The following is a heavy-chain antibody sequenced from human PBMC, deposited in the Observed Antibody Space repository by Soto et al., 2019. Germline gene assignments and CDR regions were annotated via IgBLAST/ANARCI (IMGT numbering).Heavy chain of an antibody. CDR1: GGLFSSYA. J-gene: IGHJ4*02. D-gene: IGHD3-16*01. CDR2: IIPVFGTT. CDR3: AMGGSPYVWFNEF. Sequence: QVQLVQSGAEVKKPGSSMKISCKASGGLFSSYAISWVRQAPGQGLEWMGGIIPVFGTTNYAQKFQDRVTITADESTNTAYMDVSSLRSEDTAIYYCAMGGSPYVWFNEFWGQGTLVTVSS. V-gene: IGHV1-69*01.